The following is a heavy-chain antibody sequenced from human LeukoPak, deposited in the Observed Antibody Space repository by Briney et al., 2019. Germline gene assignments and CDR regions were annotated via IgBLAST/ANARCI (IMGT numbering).Heavy chain of an antibody. CDR3: ASGSSSDRGFDY. Sequence: GGSLRLPCAASGFTFSSHAMSWVRQAPGKGLEWVSAISGSGGSTYYADSVKGRFTISRDNSKNTLYLQMNSLRAEDTAVYYCASGSSSDRGFDYWGQGTLVTVSS. V-gene: IGHV3-23*01. CDR1: GFTFSSHA. J-gene: IGHJ4*02. D-gene: IGHD6-6*01. CDR2: ISGSGGST.